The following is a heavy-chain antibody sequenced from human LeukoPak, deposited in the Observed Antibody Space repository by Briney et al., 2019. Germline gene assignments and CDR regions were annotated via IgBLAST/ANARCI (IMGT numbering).Heavy chain of an antibody. J-gene: IGHJ4*02. CDR1: GFTFSHYW. CDR3: ARECASGGSCNDY. CDR2: INSDGSSA. V-gene: IGHV3-74*01. D-gene: IGHD2-15*01. Sequence: GGSLRLSCAASGFTFSHYWMNWVRQATGKGLVWVSRINSDGSSASYADSVKGRFATSRDNARNTVNLQMNSLRAEDTAVYYCARECASGGSCNDYWGQGTLVTVSS.